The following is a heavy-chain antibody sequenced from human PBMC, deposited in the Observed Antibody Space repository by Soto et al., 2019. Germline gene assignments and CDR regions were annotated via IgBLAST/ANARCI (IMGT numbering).Heavy chain of an antibody. Sequence: QVQLQESGPGLVKPSGTLSLTCAVSGGSISSSNWWSWVRQPPGKGLEWIGEIYHSGSTNYNPSLKSRVTISGDKSKNQFSLKLSSVTAADTAVYYCARGPRLRFLEWRDHAVRDFDLWGRGTLVTVSS. CDR3: ARGPRLRFLEWRDHAVRDFDL. CDR1: GGSISSSNW. CDR2: IYHSGST. V-gene: IGHV4-4*02. J-gene: IGHJ2*01. D-gene: IGHD3-3*01.